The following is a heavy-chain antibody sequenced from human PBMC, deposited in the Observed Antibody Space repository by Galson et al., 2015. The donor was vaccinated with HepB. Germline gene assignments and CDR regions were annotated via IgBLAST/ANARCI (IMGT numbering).Heavy chain of an antibody. CDR3: AKDPSGSYFPHAFDI. J-gene: IGHJ3*02. Sequence: SLRLSCAASGITFSRYAMHWVRQAPGKGLEWVSGISWNRDNIGYADSVKGRFTISRDNAKNSLYLQMNGLRAEDTALYYCAKDPSGSYFPHAFDIWGQGTMVTVSS. D-gene: IGHD1-26*01. V-gene: IGHV3-9*01. CDR1: GITFSRYA. CDR2: ISWNRDNI.